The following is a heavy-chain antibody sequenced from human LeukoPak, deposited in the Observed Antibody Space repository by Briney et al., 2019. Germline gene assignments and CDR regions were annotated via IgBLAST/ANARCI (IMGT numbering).Heavy chain of an antibody. D-gene: IGHD2-15*01. CDR1: GGSISSYY. CDR3: ARSGECSGGSCIRDFDY. CDR2: IYYSGGT. V-gene: IGHV4-59*01. J-gene: IGHJ4*02. Sequence: SETLSLTCTVSGGSISSYYRSWIRQPPGKGLEWIGYIYYSGGTNYNPSLKSRVTISVDTSKNQFSLKLSSVTAADTAVYYCARSGECSGGSCIRDFDYWGQGTLVTVSS.